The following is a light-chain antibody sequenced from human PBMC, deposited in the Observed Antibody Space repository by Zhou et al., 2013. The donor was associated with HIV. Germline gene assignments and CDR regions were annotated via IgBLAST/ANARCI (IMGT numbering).Light chain of an antibody. CDR1: QSVRSD. Sequence: DIVLTQSPATLSVSPGDTATLSCRASQSVRSDLAWYQQKPGQGPRLLIYGASSRATGIPDRFSGSESGTDFTLTISRLEPEDFAVYYCQQYGSSPTWTFGQGTKVEIK. CDR3: QQYGSSPTWT. V-gene: IGKV3-20*01. CDR2: GAS. J-gene: IGKJ1*01.